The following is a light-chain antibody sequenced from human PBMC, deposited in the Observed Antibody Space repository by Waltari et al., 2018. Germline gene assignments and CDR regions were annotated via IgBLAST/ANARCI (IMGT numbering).Light chain of an antibody. CDR1: QSLVYSDGNIY. CDR3: MQGTNWPQS. CDR2: KVS. Sequence: DVVMTQSPLSLPVTLGRPASISCRSRQSLVYSDGNIYLNWFQQRPGQSPRRLIYKVSRRDSGVPDRFSGSGSGTDFTLRISRVEAEDVGLYFCMQGTNWPQSFGQGTKLEIK. V-gene: IGKV2-30*01. J-gene: IGKJ2*03.